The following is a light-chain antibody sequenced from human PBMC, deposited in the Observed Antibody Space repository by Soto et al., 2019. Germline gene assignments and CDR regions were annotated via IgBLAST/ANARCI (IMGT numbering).Light chain of an antibody. CDR3: CSYAGSNTLYV. V-gene: IGLV2-11*01. J-gene: IGLJ1*01. CDR2: DVS. CDR1: SSDVGGYNY. Sequence: QSALTQPRSVSGSPGQSVTISCTGTSSDVGGYNYVSWYQQHPGKAPRLMIYDVSERPSGVPDRFSGSKSGNTASLTISGLQAEDEADYYCCSYAGSNTLYVFGSGTKLTV.